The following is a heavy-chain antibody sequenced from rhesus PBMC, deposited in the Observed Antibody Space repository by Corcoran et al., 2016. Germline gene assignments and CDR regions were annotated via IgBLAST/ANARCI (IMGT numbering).Heavy chain of an antibody. V-gene: IGHV3-118*01. CDR1: GFTFSSSA. J-gene: IGHJ4*01. Sequence: EVQLVESGGGLVQPGGSLRLSCAASGFTFSSSAMHWGRQASGKGLEWVGRIKSKSNNYEAGYAASVKGRFTISRDDSKNTAYLQMNSLKTEDTAVYYCTGNPFDYWGQGVLVTVSS. D-gene: IGHD4-17*01. CDR2: IKSKSNNYEA. CDR3: TGNPFDY.